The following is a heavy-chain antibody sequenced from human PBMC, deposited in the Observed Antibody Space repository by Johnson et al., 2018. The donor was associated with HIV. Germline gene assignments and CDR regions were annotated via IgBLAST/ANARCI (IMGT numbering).Heavy chain of an antibody. J-gene: IGHJ3*02. CDR3: TTEDPRGYGYLFSFGDAFDI. V-gene: IGHV3-33*08. Sequence: QVQLVESGGGVVQPGRSLRLSCAASGFTFSSYGMHWVRQAPGKGLEWVAFIRYDGGNKYYADSVKGRFTISRDNSKNTLYLQMNSLKTEDTAVYYCTTEDPRGYGYLFSFGDAFDIWGQGTMVTVSS. D-gene: IGHD5-18*01. CDR2: IRYDGGNK. CDR1: GFTFSSYG.